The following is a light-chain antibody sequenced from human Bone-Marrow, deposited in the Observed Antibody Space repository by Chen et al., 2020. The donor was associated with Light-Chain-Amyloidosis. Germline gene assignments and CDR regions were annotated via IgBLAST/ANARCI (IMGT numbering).Light chain of an antibody. V-gene: IGLV3-21*02. CDR1: NIGSTS. J-gene: IGLJ3*02. CDR2: DDS. Sequence: SYVLTQPSSVSVAPGQTATIACGGNNIGSTSVHWYQQTPGQAPLLVVYDDSDRPSGIPERESGSNAGNTATMTISRVEAGDEADYYCQVWDRSSDRPVFGGGTKLTGL. CDR3: QVWDRSSDRPV.